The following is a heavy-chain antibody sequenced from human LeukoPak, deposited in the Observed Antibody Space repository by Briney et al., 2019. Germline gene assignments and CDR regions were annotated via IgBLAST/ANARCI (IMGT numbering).Heavy chain of an antibody. CDR1: GFTFSSYW. V-gene: IGHV3-7*01. CDR2: IKQDGSEK. CDR3: ARSVDDDILTGYSYYYGMGV. D-gene: IGHD3-9*01. Sequence: GGSLRLSCAASGFTFSSYWMSWVRQAPGKGLEWVANIKQDGSEKYYVDSVKGRFTISRDNAKNSLYLQMNSLRAEDTAVYYCARSVDDDILTGYSYYYGMGVWGQGTTVTVSS. J-gene: IGHJ6*02.